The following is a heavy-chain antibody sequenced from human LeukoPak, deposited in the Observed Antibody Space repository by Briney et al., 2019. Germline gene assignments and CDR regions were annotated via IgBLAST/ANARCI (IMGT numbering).Heavy chain of an antibody. Sequence: PGGSLRLSCAASGFTFSSYSMNWVRQAPGNGLESVSSISSSSSYIYYADSVKGRFTISGDNAKNSLYLQMNSLRAEDTAVYYCAREPTNPGPYYYMDVWGKGTTVTVS. CDR2: ISSSSSYI. CDR1: GFTFSSYS. V-gene: IGHV3-21*01. J-gene: IGHJ6*03. D-gene: IGHD2-8*01. CDR3: AREPTNPGPYYYMDV.